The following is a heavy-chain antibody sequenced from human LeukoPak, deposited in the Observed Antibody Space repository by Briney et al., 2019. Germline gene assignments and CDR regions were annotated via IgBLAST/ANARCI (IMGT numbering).Heavy chain of an antibody. CDR3: ARSFRVVTAYYFDY. CDR1: GASISSGAYS. V-gene: IGHV4-30-2*01. J-gene: IGHJ4*02. D-gene: IGHD2-21*02. CDR2: IYHTGST. Sequence: PSQTLSLTCAVSGASISSGAYSWSWVRQPPGKGLEWIGCIYHTGSTYYNPSLKSRVTMSVDRSNNQFSLKLNSVTAADTAVYYCARSFRVVTAYYFDYWGQGTLVTVSS.